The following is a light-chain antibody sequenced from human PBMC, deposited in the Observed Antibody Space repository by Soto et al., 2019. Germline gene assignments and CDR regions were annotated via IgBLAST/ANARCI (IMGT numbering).Light chain of an antibody. J-gene: IGKJ1*01. V-gene: IGKV3-15*01. CDR3: QQYNTWPT. Sequence: EIVMTQSPATLSLSPGERATLSCRASQSVSSNVAWYQQKPGQAPRLLIYGASTTATGIPVRFSGSGSGTEFTLTIIRLQSEDFAVYYRQQYNTWPTFGQGTKVEIK. CDR2: GAS. CDR1: QSVSSN.